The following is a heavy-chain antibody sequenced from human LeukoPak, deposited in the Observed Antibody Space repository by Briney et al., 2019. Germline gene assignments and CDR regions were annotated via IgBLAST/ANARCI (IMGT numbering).Heavy chain of an antibody. CDR3: TTDWGSIY. Sequence: GGSLRLPCAASGFTFSNYAMNWVRQAPGKGLEWVSAISGSDGRTYYADSVKGRFTISRDNSKNTVYLQMNSLKTEDTAVYYCTTDWGSIYWGQGTLVTVSS. J-gene: IGHJ4*02. CDR2: ISGSDGRT. CDR1: GFTFSNYA. V-gene: IGHV3-23*01. D-gene: IGHD7-27*01.